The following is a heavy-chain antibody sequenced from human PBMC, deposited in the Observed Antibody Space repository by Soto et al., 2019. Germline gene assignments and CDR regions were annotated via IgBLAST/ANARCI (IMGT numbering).Heavy chain of an antibody. CDR3: ARTLLAGNNDY. CDR2: ISTSGVI. CDR1: GFTFNTYE. J-gene: IGHJ4*02. D-gene: IGHD6-13*01. Sequence: PGGSLRLSCVISGFTFNTYEMNWVRQPPGRGLEWVSYISTSGVIYYADYVRGRFTVSRDDGENSLYLQMNSLRADDTAVYYCARTLLAGNNDYWGQGTLVTVSS. V-gene: IGHV3-48*03.